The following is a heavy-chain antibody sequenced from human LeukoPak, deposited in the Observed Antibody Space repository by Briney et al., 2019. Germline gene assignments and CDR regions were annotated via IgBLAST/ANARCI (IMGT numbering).Heavy chain of an antibody. CDR3: ARGGPRRDGLMYYFDY. CDR1: GYTFTGYY. CDR2: INPNSGGT. Sequence: EASVKVSCKASGYTFTGYYMHWVRQAPGQGLEWMGWINPNSGGTNYAQKFQGRVTMTRDTSISTAYMELSRLRSDDTAVYYCARGGPRRDGLMYYFDYWAREPWSPSPQ. D-gene: IGHD5-24*01. J-gene: IGHJ4*02. V-gene: IGHV1-2*02.